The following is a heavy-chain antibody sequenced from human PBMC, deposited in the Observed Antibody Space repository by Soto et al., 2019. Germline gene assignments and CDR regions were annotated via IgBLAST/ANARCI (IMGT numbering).Heavy chain of an antibody. Sequence: QVQLQQWGAGLLKPSETLSLTCAAHNGSFTDYFWTWIRQSPGKGLEWIGYIYYSGSTYYNPSLKSRVTISVDTSKNQFSLKLSSVTAADTAVYYCARGHNYYDSSGYYYPYYFDYWGQGTLVTVSS. CDR2: IYYSGST. V-gene: IGHV4-34*02. J-gene: IGHJ4*02. CDR1: NGSFTDYF. CDR3: ARGHNYYDSSGYYYPYYFDY. D-gene: IGHD3-22*01.